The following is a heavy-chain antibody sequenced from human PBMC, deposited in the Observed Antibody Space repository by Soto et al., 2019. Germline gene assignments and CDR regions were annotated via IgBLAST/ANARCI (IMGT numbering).Heavy chain of an antibody. CDR1: GGSFSGYY. V-gene: IGHV4-34*01. CDR3: ARRAIAARRGPYNWFDP. Sequence: QVQLQQWGAGLLKPSETLSLTCAVYGGSFSGYYWSWIRQPPGKGLEWIGEINHSGSTNYNPSLKSRVTISVDTSNNQFSLKLSSVTAADTAVYYCARRAIAARRGPYNWFDPWGQGTLVTVSS. CDR2: INHSGST. D-gene: IGHD6-6*01. J-gene: IGHJ5*02.